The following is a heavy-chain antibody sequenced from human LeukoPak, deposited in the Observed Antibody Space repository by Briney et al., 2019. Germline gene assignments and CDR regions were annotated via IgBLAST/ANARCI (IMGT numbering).Heavy chain of an antibody. CDR2: INHSGST. V-gene: IGHV4-34*01. J-gene: IGHJ4*02. CDR3: ARVAAGKYFDY. Sequence: SETLSLTCAVYGGSFNDYYWNWIRQPPGKGLEWIGEINHSGSTNYNPSLKSRVIISVDKSKNQFSLKLSSVTAADTAVYYCARVAAGKYFDYWGQGTLVTVSS. CDR1: GGSFNDYY. D-gene: IGHD1-26*01.